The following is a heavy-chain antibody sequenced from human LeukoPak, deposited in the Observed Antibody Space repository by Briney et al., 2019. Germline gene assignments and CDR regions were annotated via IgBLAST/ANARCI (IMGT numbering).Heavy chain of an antibody. Sequence: PSQTLSLTCTVSGGSISSGGYYWSWIRQHPGKGLEWIGYIYYSGSTYYNPSLKSRVTISVDTSKNQFSLKLSSVTAADTAVYYCARSRYYYDSPWGYWGQGTLVTVSS. CDR1: GGSISSGGYY. V-gene: IGHV4-31*03. J-gene: IGHJ4*02. CDR3: ARSRYYYDSPWGY. CDR2: IYYSGST. D-gene: IGHD3-22*01.